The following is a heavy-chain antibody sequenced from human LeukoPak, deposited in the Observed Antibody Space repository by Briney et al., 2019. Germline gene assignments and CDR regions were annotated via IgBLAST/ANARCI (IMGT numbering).Heavy chain of an antibody. CDR2: IYWNDDK. D-gene: IGHD3-22*01. Sequence: SGPTLVNPTQTLTLTCTFSGFSLSTSGVGVGWIRQPPGKALEWLALIYWNDDKRYSPSLKSRLTITKDTSKNQVVLTMTSMDPVDTATYYCAHGGGTNYYDSSGYFDYWGQGTLVTVSS. CDR3: AHGGGTNYYDSSGYFDY. J-gene: IGHJ4*02. CDR1: GFSLSTSGVG. V-gene: IGHV2-5*01.